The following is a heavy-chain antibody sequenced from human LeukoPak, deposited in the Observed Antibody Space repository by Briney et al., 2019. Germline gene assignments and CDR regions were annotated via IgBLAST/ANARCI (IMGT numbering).Heavy chain of an antibody. D-gene: IGHD3-10*01. J-gene: IGHJ4*02. CDR2: INRSGST. CDR3: AITGPHYYGSGSPFDY. Sequence: SETLSLTCAVYGGSFSGYYWSWIRQPPGKGLEWIGDINRSGSTNFNPSLKSRVIISVDTSKNQFSLKVNSVTAADTAIYYCAITGPHYYGSGSPFDYWGQGTLVTVSS. V-gene: IGHV4-34*01. CDR1: GGSFSGYY.